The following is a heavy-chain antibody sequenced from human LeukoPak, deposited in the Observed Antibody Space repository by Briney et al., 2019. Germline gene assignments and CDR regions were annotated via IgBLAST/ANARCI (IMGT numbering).Heavy chain of an antibody. D-gene: IGHD6-19*01. CDR1: GGSISSGGYY. J-gene: IGHJ4*02. CDR2: IYYSWST. V-gene: IGHV4-31*03. CDR3: AREVAVAGTPYYFDY. Sequence: SETLSLTCTVSGGSISSGGYYWSWIRQHPGKGLEWIGYIYYSWSTYYNPSLKSRVTISVDTSKNQFSLKLSSVTAADTAVYYCAREVAVAGTPYYFDYWGQGTLVTVSS.